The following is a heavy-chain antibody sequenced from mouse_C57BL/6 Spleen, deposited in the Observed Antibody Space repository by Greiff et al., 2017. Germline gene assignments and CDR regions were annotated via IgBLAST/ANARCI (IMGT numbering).Heavy chain of an antibody. CDR1: GYTFTSYC. Sequence: QVQLQQPGAELVKPGASVKMSCKASGYTFTSYCITWVKQRPGQGLEWIGDIYPGSGSTNYNAKFKSKATLTVDTSSSTAYMQLSSLTSEDSAVYYCANWDAWYFEVWGTGTTVTVAT. V-gene: IGHV1-55*01. D-gene: IGHD4-1*01. CDR3: ANWDAWYFEV. CDR2: IYPGSGST. J-gene: IGHJ1*03.